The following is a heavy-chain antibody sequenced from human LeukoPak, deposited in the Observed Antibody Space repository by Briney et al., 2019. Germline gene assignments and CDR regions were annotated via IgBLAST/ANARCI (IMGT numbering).Heavy chain of an antibody. J-gene: IGHJ4*02. V-gene: IGHV1-2*02. CDR3: ARSLTGRSQFIGTMIVVAPFDY. Sequence: ASVKVSCKASGYTFTGYYMHWVRQAPGQGLEWMGWINPNSGGTNYAQKFQGRVTMTRDTSISTAYMELSRLRSDDTAVYYCARSLTGRSQFIGTMIVVAPFDYWGQGTLVTVSS. CDR1: GYTFTGYY. CDR2: INPNSGGT. D-gene: IGHD3-22*01.